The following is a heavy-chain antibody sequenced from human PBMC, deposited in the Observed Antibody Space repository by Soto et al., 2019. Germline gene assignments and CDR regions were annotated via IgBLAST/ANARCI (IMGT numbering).Heavy chain of an antibody. D-gene: IGHD5-12*01. CDR2: ISYDGSNK. CDR3: AGLPRAY. Sequence: QVQLVESGGGVVQPGRSLRLSCAASGFTFSSYAMHWVRQAPGKGLEWVAVISYDGSNKYYADSVKGRFTISRDNSKNTLYLQMSGLRAEATAVYYWAGLPRAYGGRGTLVTVSA. CDR1: GFTFSSYA. J-gene: IGHJ1*01. V-gene: IGHV3-30-3*01.